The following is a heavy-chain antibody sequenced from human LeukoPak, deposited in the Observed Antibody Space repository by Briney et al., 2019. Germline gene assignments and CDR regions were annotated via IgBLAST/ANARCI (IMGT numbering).Heavy chain of an antibody. J-gene: IGHJ4*02. CDR3: ARAYCSGGSCDFDY. V-gene: IGHV3-21*01. D-gene: IGHD2-15*01. CDR2: ISSSSSYI. CDR1: GFTFSSYS. Sequence: PGGSLRLSCAASGFTFSSYSMNWVRQAPGKGLEWVSSISSSSSYIYYADSVKDRFTISRDNAKNSLYLQMNSLRAEDTAVYYCARAYCSGGSCDFDYWGQGTLVTVSS.